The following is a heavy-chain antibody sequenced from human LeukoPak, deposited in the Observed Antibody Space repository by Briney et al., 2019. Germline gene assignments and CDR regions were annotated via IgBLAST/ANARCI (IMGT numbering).Heavy chain of an antibody. D-gene: IGHD1-1*01. J-gene: IGHJ6*03. V-gene: IGHV4-34*01. CDR2: INHSGST. CDR1: GGSFSGYY. CDR3: ARGPNSTLYYYYYMGV. Sequence: SETLSLTCAVYGGSFSGYYWSWIRQPPGKGLEWIGEINHSGSTNYNPSLKSRVTISVDTSKNQFSLKLSSVTAADTAVYYCARGPNSTLYYYYYMGVWGKGTTVTVSS.